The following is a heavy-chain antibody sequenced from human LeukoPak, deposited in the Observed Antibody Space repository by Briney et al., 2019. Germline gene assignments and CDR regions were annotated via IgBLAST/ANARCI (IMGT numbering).Heavy chain of an antibody. CDR2: ISSGSGYM. V-gene: IGHV3-21*01. CDR1: GFTFSSYS. D-gene: IGHD1-26*01. CDR3: ARDRKVGNWYFDL. Sequence: PGGSLRLSCAASGFTFSSYSMNWVRQAPGKGLEWVSSISSGSGYMYYADSMKGRFTISRDNAKGSLYLQMNSLRAEDTAVYYCARDRKVGNWYFDLWGRGTLVTVSS. J-gene: IGHJ2*01.